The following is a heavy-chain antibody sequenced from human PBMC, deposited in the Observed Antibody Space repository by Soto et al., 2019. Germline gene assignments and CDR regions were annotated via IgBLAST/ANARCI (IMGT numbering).Heavy chain of an antibody. CDR1: GFTFSGYQ. V-gene: IGHV3-48*03. CDR3: ARQRTYSYGPDAFDI. CDR2: ITSSGSTV. Sequence: PGGSLRLSCAASGFTFSGYQMNWVRQAPAKGLEWVSYITSSGSTVYYTDSAKGRFTTSRDNAKNSLYLQMNSLRAEDTAVYYCARQRTYSYGPDAFDIWGQGTTVTVSS. J-gene: IGHJ3*02. D-gene: IGHD5-18*01.